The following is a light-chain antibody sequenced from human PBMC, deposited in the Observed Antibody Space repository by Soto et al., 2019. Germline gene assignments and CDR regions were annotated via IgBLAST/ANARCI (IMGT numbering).Light chain of an antibody. CDR3: QQRANWPPAIT. Sequence: EIVLTQSPATLSVSPGERATLSCRASQTFSSHLAWYQQKPGQAPRLLIYDASKRATGIPARFSGRGSGTEFTFTISSVELESYAVYDCQQRANWPPAITFGQGTQLEIK. CDR2: DAS. CDR1: QTFSSH. V-gene: IGKV3-11*01. J-gene: IGKJ5*01.